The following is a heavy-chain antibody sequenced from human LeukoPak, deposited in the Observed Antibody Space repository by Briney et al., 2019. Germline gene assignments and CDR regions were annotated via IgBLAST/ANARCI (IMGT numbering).Heavy chain of an antibody. D-gene: IGHD3-16*01. CDR3: ARDLYNFDC. CDR2: INPSGGST. Sequence: ASVKVSCKASGGTFSSYAISWVRQAPGQGLEWMGIINPSGGSTNYAQKFQGRVSMTRITSTSTVYMELSSLRSEDTAMYYCARDLYNFDCWGQGTLVTVSS. V-gene: IGHV1-46*01. CDR1: GGTFSSYA. J-gene: IGHJ4*02.